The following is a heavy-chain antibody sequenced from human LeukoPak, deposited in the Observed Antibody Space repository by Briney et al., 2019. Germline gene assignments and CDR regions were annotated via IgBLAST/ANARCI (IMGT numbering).Heavy chain of an antibody. D-gene: IGHD5-24*01. CDR2: IKQDGSEK. CDR3: ARVGRHGNYYYYMDV. J-gene: IGHJ6*03. Sequence: GGSLRLSCAASGFTFSSYGMHWVRQAPGKGLEWVANIKQDGSEKYYVDSVKGRFTISRDNAKNSLYLQMNSLRAEDTAVYYCARVGRHGNYYYYMDVWGKGTTVTVSS. CDR1: GFTFSSYG. V-gene: IGHV3-7*01.